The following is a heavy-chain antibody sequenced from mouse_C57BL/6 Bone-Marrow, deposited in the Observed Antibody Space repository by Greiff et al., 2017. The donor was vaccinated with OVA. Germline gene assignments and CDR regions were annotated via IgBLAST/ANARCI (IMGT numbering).Heavy chain of an antibody. V-gene: IGHV5-12*01. Sequence: EVQGVESGGGLVQPGGSLKLSCAASGFTFSDYYMYWVRQTPEKRLEWVAYISNGGGSTYYPDTVKGRFTISRDNAKNTLYLQMSRLKSEDTAMYYCARTVGGYFDVWGTGTTVTVSS. CDR3: ARTVGGYFDV. CDR1: GFTFSDYY. D-gene: IGHD1-1*01. J-gene: IGHJ1*03. CDR2: ISNGGGST.